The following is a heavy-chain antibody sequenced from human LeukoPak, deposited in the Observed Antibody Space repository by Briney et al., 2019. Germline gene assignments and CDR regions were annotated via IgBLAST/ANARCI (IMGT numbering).Heavy chain of an antibody. CDR1: GFTFSSYA. CDR2: ISYDGSNK. Sequence: GGSLRLSCAASGFTFSSYAMHWVRQAPGKGLEWVAVISYDGSNKYYADSVKGRFTISRDNSKNTLYLQMNSLRAEDTAVYYCARETNNPSNAYDFWSGYYGSPVCFDPWGQGTLVTVSS. D-gene: IGHD3-3*01. J-gene: IGHJ5*02. CDR3: ARETNNPSNAYDFWSGYYGSPVCFDP. V-gene: IGHV3-30-3*01.